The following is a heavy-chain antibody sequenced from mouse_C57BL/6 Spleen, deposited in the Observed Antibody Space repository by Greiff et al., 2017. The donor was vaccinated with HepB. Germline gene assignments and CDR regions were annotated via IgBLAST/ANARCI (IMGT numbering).Heavy chain of an antibody. CDR1: GFTFSDAW. V-gene: IGHV6-6*01. CDR3: TSQGPLLGQGDY. D-gene: IGHD4-1*01. CDR2: IRNKANNHAT. Sequence: EVKVEESGGGLVQPGGSMKLSCAASGFTFSDAWMDWVRQSPEKGLEWVAEIRNKANNHATYYAESVKGRFTISRDDSKSSVYLQMNSLRAEDTGIYYCTSQGPLLGQGDYWGQGTTLTVSS. J-gene: IGHJ2*01.